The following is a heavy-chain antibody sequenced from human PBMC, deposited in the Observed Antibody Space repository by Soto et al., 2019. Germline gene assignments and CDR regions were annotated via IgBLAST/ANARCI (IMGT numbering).Heavy chain of an antibody. D-gene: IGHD5-12*01. Sequence: AASVKVSCKASGGTFSSYTISWVRQAPGQGLEWMGRIIPILGIANYAQKFQGRVTITADKSTSTAYMELSSLRSEDTAVYYCARGLDFRYSGYDFSPKTTVTTVWGQGTLVTVSS. CDR2: IIPILGIA. CDR3: ARGLDFRYSGYDFSPKTTVTTV. V-gene: IGHV1-69*02. CDR1: GGTFSSYT. J-gene: IGHJ4*02.